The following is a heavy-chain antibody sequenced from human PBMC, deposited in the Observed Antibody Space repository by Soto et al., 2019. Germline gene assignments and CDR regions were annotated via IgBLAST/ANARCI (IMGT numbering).Heavy chain of an antibody. V-gene: IGHV3-23*04. D-gene: IGHD6-6*01. Sequence: EVELVESGGGLAQPGESLRVSCAASGFTFSNYAMSWVRQAPGKGLEWVSTISASGITSFYSESVRGRLTVSRDNSNNSLYLEIINLRPDDTAIYYCAKGGARPVRSLDSWGQGSLVAVSS. CDR1: GFTFSNYA. CDR2: ISASGITS. CDR3: AKGGARPVRSLDS. J-gene: IGHJ4*02.